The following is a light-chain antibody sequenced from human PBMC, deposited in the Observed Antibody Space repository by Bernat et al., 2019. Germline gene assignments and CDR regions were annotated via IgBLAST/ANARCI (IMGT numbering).Light chain of an antibody. CDR3: QQRYSTPIT. CDR2: EAA. Sequence: DIQMTQSPSPLSAFVGDRVTVTCRVSQNIDTYLNWYQQKPGRAPKLIIYEAAGLQSGVPSRFSGSGSGRDFNLTITSLQPDDCATYYCQQRYSTPITLGPGTRLEIK. CDR1: QNIDTY. J-gene: IGKJ5*01. V-gene: IGKV1-39*01.